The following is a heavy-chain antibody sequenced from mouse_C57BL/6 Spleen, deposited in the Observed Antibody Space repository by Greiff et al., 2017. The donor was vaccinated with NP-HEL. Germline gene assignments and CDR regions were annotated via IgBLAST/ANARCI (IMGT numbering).Heavy chain of an antibody. J-gene: IGHJ1*03. V-gene: IGHV6-3*01. CDR2: IRLKSDNYAT. CDR1: GFTFSNYW. CDR3: TGGVSREDWYFDV. Sequence: EVQLQESGGGLVQPGGSMKLSCVASGFTFSNYWMNWVRQSPEKGLEWVAQIRLKSDNYATHYAESVKGRFTISRDDSKSSVYLQMNNLRAEDTGIYYCTGGVSREDWYFDVWGTGTTVTVSS. D-gene: IGHD1-1*01.